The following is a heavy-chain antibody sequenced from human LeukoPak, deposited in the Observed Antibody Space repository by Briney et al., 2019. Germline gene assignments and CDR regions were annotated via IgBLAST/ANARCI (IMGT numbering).Heavy chain of an antibody. Sequence: GGSLRLSCTDSGLSFGDYGMSWVRQAPGKGLEWVSFIQSKTYGEGTMYAASVRGRVTISRDDSRSTAYLQMNSLKTEDTAVYYCTASDHLYCSSSSCHFDYWGQGTLATVAS. CDR3: TASDHLYCSSSSCHFDY. V-gene: IGHV3-49*04. CDR1: GLSFGDYG. D-gene: IGHD2-15*01. J-gene: IGHJ4*02. CDR2: IQSKTYGEGT.